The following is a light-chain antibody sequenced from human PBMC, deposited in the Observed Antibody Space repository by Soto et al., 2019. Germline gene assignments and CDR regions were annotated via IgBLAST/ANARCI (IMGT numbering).Light chain of an antibody. CDR2: EGS. J-gene: IGLJ2*01. Sequence: QSALTQPASVSGSPGQSITISCTGTSSDVGSYNLVSWYQQHPGKAPKLMIYEGSKRPSGVSNRFSGSKSGNTASLTISGLQAEDEADYYCCPYAGSSTDVVFGGGTELTVL. CDR1: SSDVGSYNL. CDR3: CPYAGSSTDVV. V-gene: IGLV2-23*01.